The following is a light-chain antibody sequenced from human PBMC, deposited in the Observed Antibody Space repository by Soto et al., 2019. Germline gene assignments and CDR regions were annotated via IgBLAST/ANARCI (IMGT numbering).Light chain of an antibody. J-gene: IGKJ5*01. CDR2: AAS. V-gene: IGKV1-9*01. CDR1: QGISSY. Sequence: IQLTQSPSSLSASVGDRVIITCRASQGISSYLAWYQQKPGKAPKLLIYAASTLQSGVPSRFSGSGSGTEFTLTISSLQPEDFAVYYCQQRSNWPPITFGQGTRLE. CDR3: QQRSNWPPIT.